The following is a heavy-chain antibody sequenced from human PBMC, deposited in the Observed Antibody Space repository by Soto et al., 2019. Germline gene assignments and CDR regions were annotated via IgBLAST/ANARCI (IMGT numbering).Heavy chain of an antibody. CDR1: GGSIRSDH. CDR3: MKFDSSGL. D-gene: IGHD3-22*01. CDR2: IYYSGST. Sequence: PSETLSLTCTVSGGSIRSDHWSWTRQPPGKGLEWIGYIYYSGSTSYNPSLRSRVTMSVDTSKNQFSLKLSSVTAADTAIYYCMKFDSSGLWGQGTLVTVS. J-gene: IGHJ4*02. V-gene: IGHV4-59*01.